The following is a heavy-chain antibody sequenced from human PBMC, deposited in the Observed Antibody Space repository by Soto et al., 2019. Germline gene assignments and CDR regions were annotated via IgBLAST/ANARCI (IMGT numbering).Heavy chain of an antibody. CDR3: ARVGSGGSGSYRQAFDI. CDR1: GGSISSYY. J-gene: IGHJ3*02. CDR2: IYYSGST. V-gene: IGHV4-59*01. D-gene: IGHD3-10*01. Sequence: SETLSLTCTVSGGSISSYYWSWIRQPPGKGLEWIGYIYYSGSTNYNPSLKSRVTISVDTSKNQFSLKLSSVTAADTAVYYCARVGSGGSGSYRQAFDIWGQGTMVTVSS.